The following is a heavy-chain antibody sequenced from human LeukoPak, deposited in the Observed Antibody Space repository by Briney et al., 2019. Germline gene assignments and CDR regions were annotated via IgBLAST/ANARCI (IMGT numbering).Heavy chain of an antibody. CDR2: INPNSGGT. CDR1: GYTFTGYY. J-gene: IGHJ4*02. CDR3: ARNPDSSGWSQINDY. Sequence: GASVKVSCKASGYTFTGYYMHWVRQAPGQGLEWMGWINPNSGGTNYAQKFQGRVTMTRDTSISTAYLDLSSLRSDDTAVYYCARNPDSSGWSQINDYWGQGTLVTVSS. V-gene: IGHV1-2*02. D-gene: IGHD6-19*01.